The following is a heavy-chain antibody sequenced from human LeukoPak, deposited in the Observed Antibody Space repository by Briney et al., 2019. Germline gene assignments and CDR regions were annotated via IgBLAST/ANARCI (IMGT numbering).Heavy chain of an antibody. D-gene: IGHD3-10*01. J-gene: IGHJ6*03. Sequence: RPSETLSLTCAVYGGSFSGYYWSWIRQPPGKGLEWIGEINHSGSTNYNPSLKSRVTISVDTSKNQFSLKLSSVTAADTAVYYCARLYYYGSGFPGRQRNYYMDVWGKGTTVTISS. CDR1: GGSFSGYY. V-gene: IGHV4-34*01. CDR3: ARLYYYGSGFPGRQRNYYMDV. CDR2: INHSGST.